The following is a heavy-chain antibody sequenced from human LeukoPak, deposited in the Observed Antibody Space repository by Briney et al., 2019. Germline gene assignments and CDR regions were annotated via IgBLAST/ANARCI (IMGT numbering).Heavy chain of an antibody. CDR3: ARYYYDSSEYYFDY. J-gene: IGHJ4*02. CDR1: GFTFRSFW. D-gene: IGHD3-22*01. CDR2: INSDGSST. Sequence: GGSLRLSCAASGFTFRSFWMHWVRQAPGKGLVWVSRINSDGSSTSYADSVKGRFTISRDNAKNTLYLQMNSLRAEDTAVYYCARYYYDSSEYYFDYWGQGTLVTVSS. V-gene: IGHV3-74*01.